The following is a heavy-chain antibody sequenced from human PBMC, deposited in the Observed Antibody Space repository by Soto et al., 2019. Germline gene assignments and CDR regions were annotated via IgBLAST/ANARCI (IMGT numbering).Heavy chain of an antibody. CDR3: VKDLGPSGTNGDYYYGLDV. J-gene: IGHJ6*02. CDR1: GFTFSSYA. D-gene: IGHD1-7*01. V-gene: IGHV3-23*01. Sequence: GGSLRLSCAASGFTFSSYAMNWVRQTPGKGLQWVSTISGRDGNTYYGGSVKGRFTISRDNSKNTVYLQMNGLRAEDTAIYYCVKDLGPSGTNGDYYYGLDVWGQGTTVTVSS. CDR2: ISGRDGNT.